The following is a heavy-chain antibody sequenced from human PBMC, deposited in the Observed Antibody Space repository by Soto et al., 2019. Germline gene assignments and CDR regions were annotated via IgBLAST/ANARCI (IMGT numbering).Heavy chain of an antibody. D-gene: IGHD3-10*01. Sequence: GESLKISCKGSGYSFTSYWIGWVRQMPGKGLEWMGIIYPGDSDTRYSPSFQGQVPISADKSISTAYLRWSSLKASDTAMYYCARLLGYYGSGSSGHDAFDIWGQGTMVTVSS. V-gene: IGHV5-51*01. CDR2: IYPGDSDT. J-gene: IGHJ3*02. CDR3: ARLLGYYGSGSSGHDAFDI. CDR1: GYSFTSYW.